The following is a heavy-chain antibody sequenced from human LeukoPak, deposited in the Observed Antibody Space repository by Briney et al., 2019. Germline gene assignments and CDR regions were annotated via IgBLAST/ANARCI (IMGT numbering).Heavy chain of an antibody. D-gene: IGHD1-14*01. CDR1: GFTFSNYA. J-gene: IGHJ6*02. CDR2: ISYDGSNK. V-gene: IGHV3-30-3*01. Sequence: GGSLRLSCAASGFTFSNYAVHWVRQAPGKGLGWVADISYDGSNKYYADSVKGRFTISRDNSKNTLYLQMNSLRAEDTAVYYCARGFGNYYYGTDVWGQGTTVTVSS. CDR3: ARGFGNYYYGTDV.